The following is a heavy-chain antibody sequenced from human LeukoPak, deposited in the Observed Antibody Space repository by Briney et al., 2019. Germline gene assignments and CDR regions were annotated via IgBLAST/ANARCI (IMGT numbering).Heavy chain of an antibody. V-gene: IGHV1-69*05. J-gene: IGHJ6*03. CDR3: ARAVVVPAAIPYYYMDV. CDR2: MIPIFGTA. D-gene: IGHD2-2*01. CDR1: GGTFSSYA. Sequence: ASVKVSCKASGGTFSSYAISWVRQAPGQGLEWMGRMIPIFGTANCAQKFQGRVTITTDESTSTAYMELSSLRSEDTAVYYCARAVVVPAAIPYYYMDVWGKGTTVTVSS.